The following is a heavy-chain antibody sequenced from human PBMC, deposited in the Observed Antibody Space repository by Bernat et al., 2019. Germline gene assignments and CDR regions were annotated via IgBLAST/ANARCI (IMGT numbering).Heavy chain of an antibody. V-gene: IGHV3-48*03. CDR1: GFTFSSYE. J-gene: IGHJ4*02. D-gene: IGHD6-19*01. CDR2: ISSSGSTI. Sequence: EVQLVESGGGLVQPGGSLRLSCAASGFTFSSYEMNWVRQAPGKGLEWGSYISSSGSTIYDADTGKGRFTISRDNAKNSLYLQMNSLRAEDTAVYYCARNDLRDSSGWYYFDYWGQGTLVTVSS. CDR3: ARNDLRDSSGWYYFDY.